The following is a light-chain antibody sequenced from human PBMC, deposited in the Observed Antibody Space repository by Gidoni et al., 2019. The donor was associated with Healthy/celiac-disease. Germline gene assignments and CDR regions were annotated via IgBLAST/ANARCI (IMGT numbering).Light chain of an antibody. CDR3: QQYNSYSYT. Sequence: DIQMNQSPSTLSASVGDRVTITCRASQSISSWLAWYQQKPGKAPKLLIYAASSLESGVPSRFSGSGSGTEFTLTISSLQPDDFATYYCQQYNSYSYTFGQXTKLEIK. CDR2: AAS. J-gene: IGKJ2*01. V-gene: IGKV1-5*01. CDR1: QSISSW.